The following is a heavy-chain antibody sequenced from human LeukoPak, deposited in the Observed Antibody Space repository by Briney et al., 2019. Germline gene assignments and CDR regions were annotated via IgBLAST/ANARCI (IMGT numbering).Heavy chain of an antibody. Sequence: GGSLRLSCAASGFTVGSNYMSWVRQAPGKGLEWVSIIYRGGSTNYADSVKGRFTISRDNAKNTLYLQMNSLRAEDTAVYYCAREPLRYCSSTSRPYYYYGMDVWGQGTTVTVSS. CDR1: GFTVGSNY. J-gene: IGHJ6*02. D-gene: IGHD2-2*01. V-gene: IGHV3-66*01. CDR3: AREPLRYCSSTSRPYYYYGMDV. CDR2: IYRGGST.